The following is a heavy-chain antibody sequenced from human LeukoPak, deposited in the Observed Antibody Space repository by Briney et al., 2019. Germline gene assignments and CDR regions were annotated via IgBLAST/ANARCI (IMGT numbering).Heavy chain of an antibody. CDR1: GYTFTSYG. CDR2: ISAYNGNT. Sequence: ASVKVSCKASGYTFTSYGISWVRQAPGQGLEWMGWISAYNGNTNYAQKLQGRVTMTTDTSTSTAYMELRSLRSDDTAVYYCVGYYDSSGYYYYYFDYWGQGTLVTVSS. V-gene: IGHV1-18*01. D-gene: IGHD3-22*01. CDR3: VGYYDSSGYYYYYFDY. J-gene: IGHJ4*02.